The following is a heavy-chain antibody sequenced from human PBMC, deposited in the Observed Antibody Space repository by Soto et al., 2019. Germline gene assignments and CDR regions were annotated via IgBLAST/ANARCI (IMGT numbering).Heavy chain of an antibody. J-gene: IGHJ4*02. CDR1: VASVGSGGYY. D-gene: IGHD3-3*01. Sequence: SETLSLTCTFSVASVGSGGYYCSWIRQVPGKGLEWIGYIKYSGTTHYSPSLKSRVSMSLDTAKNQFSLKLRSVTAADTAVYYCARDNSGLWRGYFDSWGQGKLVTVSS. V-gene: IGHV4-61*08. CDR2: IKYSGTT. CDR3: ARDNSGLWRGYFDS.